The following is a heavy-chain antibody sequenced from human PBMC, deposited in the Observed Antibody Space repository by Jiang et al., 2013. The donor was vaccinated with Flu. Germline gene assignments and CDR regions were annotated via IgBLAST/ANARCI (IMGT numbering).Heavy chain of an antibody. CDR1: AYSFSNYA. J-gene: IGHJ6*02. CDR3: AREGYYFDTTGSPRSHGLDV. Sequence: QSGSELKKPGDSVKVSCKASAYSFSNYALTWVRQAPGQGLEWMGWINTGTGDPTMPRPSQDVFVFSSDTSVSTAYLHISGLKPDDTAVYYCAREGYYFDTTGSPRSHGLDVWGQGTAVTVSS. CDR2: INTGTGDP. V-gene: IGHV7-4-1*02. D-gene: IGHD3-9*01.